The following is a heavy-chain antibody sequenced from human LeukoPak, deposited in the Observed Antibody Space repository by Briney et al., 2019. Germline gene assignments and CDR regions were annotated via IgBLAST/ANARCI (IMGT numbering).Heavy chain of an antibody. Sequence: ASVKVSCKASGYTFTSYNINWVRQATGQGLEWKGWMNPNSGNTGYAQKFQGRVTMTRNTSISTAYMELSSLRSEDTAVYYCARRAAETNYDFWSGYLYYYYMDVWGKGTTVTVSS. D-gene: IGHD3-3*01. CDR2: MNPNSGNT. CDR3: ARRAAETNYDFWSGYLYYYYMDV. CDR1: GYTFTSYN. V-gene: IGHV1-8*01. J-gene: IGHJ6*03.